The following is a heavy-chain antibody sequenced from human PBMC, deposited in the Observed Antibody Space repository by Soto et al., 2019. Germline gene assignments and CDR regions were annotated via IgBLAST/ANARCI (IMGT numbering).Heavy chain of an antibody. V-gene: IGHV3-48*01. J-gene: IGHJ4*02. CDR2: ISSSSGPI. CDR3: ARGWLGGVASIRVDY. CDR1: GFTFSSYS. D-gene: IGHD5-12*01. Sequence: DVQLVEFGGGLVQPGGSLRLSCAASGFTFSSYSMNWVRQAPGKGLEWVSYISSSSGPIYYADSVKGRFTISRDNAKNSLYLQMNSLRAEDTAVYYCARGWLGGVASIRVDYWGQGTLVTVSS.